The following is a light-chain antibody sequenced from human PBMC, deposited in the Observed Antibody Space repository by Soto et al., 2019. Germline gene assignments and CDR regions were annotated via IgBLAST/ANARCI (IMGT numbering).Light chain of an antibody. Sequence: EVVLTQSPATLSVSPGDRATLSCRASQSVSRNLAWYQQKPGQAPRLLIYGASTRATGVPARFSGSGSATEFTISISRLQSEDVAVYYWQQYGDWPPETFGQGTKLEI. CDR3: QQYGDWPPET. CDR1: QSVSRN. V-gene: IGKV3-15*01. CDR2: GAS. J-gene: IGKJ2*01.